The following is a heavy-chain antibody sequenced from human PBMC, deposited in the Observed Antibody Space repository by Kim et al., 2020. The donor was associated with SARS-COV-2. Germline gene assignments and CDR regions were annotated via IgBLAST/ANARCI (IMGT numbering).Heavy chain of an antibody. J-gene: IGHJ4*02. CDR3: ASRNPYCSNSICFVTPIDY. D-gene: IGHD2-8*01. V-gene: IGHV3-23*01. CDR2: MSADGDST. CDR1: GITFTNYA. Sequence: GGSLRLSCAASGITFTNYAMSWVRQAPGKGLEWVSSMSADGDSTYYEDSVKGRFTISRDNSKNTLYLQMNSLRAEDTAIYYCASRNPYCSNSICFVTPIDYWGQGTLVTVSS.